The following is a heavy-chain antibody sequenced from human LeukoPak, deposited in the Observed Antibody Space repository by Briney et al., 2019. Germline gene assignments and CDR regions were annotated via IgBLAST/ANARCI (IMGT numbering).Heavy chain of an antibody. Sequence: GGSLRLSCVVSGFIFRSHWVNWVRQSPGKGLEWVANIKPDGSDKYYVDSARGRFTVSRDNAKNSAFLQMNSLRAEDTAIYYCATISAQTFDIWGQGTLVSVSS. CDR3: ATISAQTFDI. CDR1: GFIFRSHW. D-gene: IGHD5-24*01. V-gene: IGHV3-7*01. J-gene: IGHJ3*02. CDR2: IKPDGSDK.